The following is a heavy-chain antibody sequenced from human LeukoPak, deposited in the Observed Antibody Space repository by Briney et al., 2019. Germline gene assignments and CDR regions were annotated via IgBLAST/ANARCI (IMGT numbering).Heavy chain of an antibody. Sequence: GGSLRLSCAASGFTFSSYAMSWVRQAPGKGLEWVSYISSSGSTIYYADSVKGRFTISRDNAKNSLYLQMNSLRAEDTAVYYCARGPGYSSSWYSFGAFDIWGQGTMVTVSS. CDR3: ARGPGYSSSWYSFGAFDI. J-gene: IGHJ3*02. CDR2: ISSSGSTI. D-gene: IGHD6-13*01. V-gene: IGHV3-48*03. CDR1: GFTFSSYA.